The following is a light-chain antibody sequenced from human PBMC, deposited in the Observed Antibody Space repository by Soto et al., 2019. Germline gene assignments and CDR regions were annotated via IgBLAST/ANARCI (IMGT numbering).Light chain of an antibody. CDR2: EVS. V-gene: IGLV2-14*01. J-gene: IGLJ3*02. CDR3: SSYTSSTTLGV. CDR1: SSDVGGYNY. Sequence: QSVLTQPASVSGSPGQSITISCTGTSSDVGGYNYVSWYQQHPGKAPKLMIYEVSKRPSGVSNRFSGSKSGNTASLTISGLQAEDGADYYCSSYTSSTTLGVFGGGTKVTVL.